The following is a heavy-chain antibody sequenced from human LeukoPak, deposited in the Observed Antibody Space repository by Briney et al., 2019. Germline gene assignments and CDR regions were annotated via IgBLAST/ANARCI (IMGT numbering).Heavy chain of an antibody. J-gene: IGHJ5*02. CDR3: AREVGATGWFDP. CDR1: GGSISSYY. CDR2: IYYSGST. V-gene: IGHV4-59*01. D-gene: IGHD1-26*01. Sequence: PSETLSLTCTVSGGSISSYYWTWIRQPPGKGLEWIGYIYYSGSTNYNPSLKSRVTISVDTSKNQFPLKLSSVTAADTAVYYCAREVGATGWFDPWGQGTLVTVSS.